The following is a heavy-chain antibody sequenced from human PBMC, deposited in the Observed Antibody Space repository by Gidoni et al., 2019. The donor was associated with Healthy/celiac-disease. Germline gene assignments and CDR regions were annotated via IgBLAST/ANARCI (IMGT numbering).Heavy chain of an antibody. CDR3: ARAEGRGSAGFDS. J-gene: IGHJ4*02. V-gene: IGHV3-23*01. CDR1: GFTFSSYA. D-gene: IGHD6-25*01. Sequence: EVQLLESGGGLVQPGGSLRPPCAAAGFTFSSYAMSWVSQTPGKGLEWVSTSSGGDSDTYYTDSVKGRFTISRDNSNNTLYLQMNSLRAEDTAVYYCARAEGRGSAGFDSWGQGALVTVSS. CDR2: SSGGDSDT.